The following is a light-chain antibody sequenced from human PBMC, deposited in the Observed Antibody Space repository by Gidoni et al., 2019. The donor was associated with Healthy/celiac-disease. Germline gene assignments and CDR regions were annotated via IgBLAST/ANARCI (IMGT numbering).Light chain of an antibody. CDR1: QSVSSSY. V-gene: IGKV3-20*01. CDR3: QQYGSSLRT. Sequence: EIVLTQSPGTLSLSPGERATPSCRASQSVSSSYLAWYQQKPGQAPRLLIYGASSRATGIPDRFSGSGSGTDFTLTISRLEPEDFAVYYCQQYGSSLRTFXQXTKVXIK. CDR2: GAS. J-gene: IGKJ1*01.